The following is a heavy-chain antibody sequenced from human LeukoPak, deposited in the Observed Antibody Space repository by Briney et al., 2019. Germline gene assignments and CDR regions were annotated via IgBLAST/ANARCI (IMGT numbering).Heavy chain of an antibody. Sequence: PSETLSLTCTVSGGSISSYYWSWIRQPAGKGLESIGRIYTSGSTNYNPSLKSRVTMSVDTSKNQFSLKLSSVTAADTAVYYCARDMRGISGTMIVVAPPAFDIWGQGTMVTVSS. CDR1: GGSISSYY. CDR2: IYTSGST. V-gene: IGHV4-4*07. CDR3: ARDMRGISGTMIVVAPPAFDI. J-gene: IGHJ3*02. D-gene: IGHD3-22*01.